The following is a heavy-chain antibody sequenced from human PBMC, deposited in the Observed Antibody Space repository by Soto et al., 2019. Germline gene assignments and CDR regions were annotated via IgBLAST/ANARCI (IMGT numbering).Heavy chain of an antibody. V-gene: IGHV4-39*01. J-gene: IGHJ6*02. CDR3: ARSYSYGPLCGMDV. D-gene: IGHD5-18*01. CDR1: GGSISSSSYY. CDR2: IYYSGST. Sequence: SETLSLTCTVSGGSISSSSYYWGWIRQPPGKGLEWIGSIYYSGSTYYNPSLKSRVTISVDTSKNQFSLKLSSVTAADTAVYYCARSYSYGPLCGMDVWGQGTTVTVSS.